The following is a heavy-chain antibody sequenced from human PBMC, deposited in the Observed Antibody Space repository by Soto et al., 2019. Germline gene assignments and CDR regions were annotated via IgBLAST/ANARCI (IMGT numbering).Heavy chain of an antibody. V-gene: IGHV3-72*01. D-gene: IGHD3-22*01. J-gene: IGHJ4*02. CDR2: SRDKAQGYST. Sequence: PGGSMRLSCAGSGFTLSEHYIDWVRQAPGKGVVWVGRSRDKAQGYSTAYAASVKGRFTTTRDESKKSVYLQMSRLKTEDTAVYYCVRATYFSDSSCYTLCFDYWGQGTLVTVSS. CDR1: GFTLSEHY. CDR3: VRATYFSDSSCYTLCFDY.